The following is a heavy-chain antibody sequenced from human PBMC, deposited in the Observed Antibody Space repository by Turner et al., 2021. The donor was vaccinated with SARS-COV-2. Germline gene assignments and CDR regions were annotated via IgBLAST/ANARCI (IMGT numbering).Heavy chain of an antibody. CDR2: CDPEDGET. V-gene: IGHV1-24*01. J-gene: IGHJ4*02. CDR3: ATGYAYCGADCSIDY. CDR1: GYTLIELS. D-gene: IGHD2-21*02. Sequence: QVQLVQSGAEVKKPGASVTVACKVSGYTLIELSMHWMRQAPVKGLEWMGVCDPEDGETIYAQKCQGRVTMTEDTSTDTAYMELSSLRSEDTAVYYCATGYAYCGADCSIDYWGQGTLVTVSS.